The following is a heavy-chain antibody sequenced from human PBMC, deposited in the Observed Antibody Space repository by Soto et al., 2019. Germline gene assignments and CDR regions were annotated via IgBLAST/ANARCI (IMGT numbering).Heavy chain of an antibody. J-gene: IGHJ4*02. CDR1: GGSISGSFYY. V-gene: IGHV4-39*01. Sequence: SETLSLTCAVSGGSISGSFYYWGWLRQSPGRGPEWIGSVFYTGFTSYNPSLESRVSVSVDTSKNQFSLKVSAVTAADTAVYYCASSQKGYNWNYFDHWGQGALVTVSS. D-gene: IGHD1-20*01. CDR2: VFYTGFT. CDR3: ASSQKGYNWNYFDH.